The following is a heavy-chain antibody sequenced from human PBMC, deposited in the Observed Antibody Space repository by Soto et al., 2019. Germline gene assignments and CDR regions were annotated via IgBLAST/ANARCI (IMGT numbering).Heavy chain of an antibody. CDR2: IWYDGSNK. CDR1: GFTFSSYG. CDR3: ARSQEGVRSGYAAILDY. J-gene: IGHJ4*02. D-gene: IGHD3-3*01. Sequence: GGSLRLSCAASGFTFSSYGMHWVRQAPGKGLEWVAVIWYDGSNKYYADSVKGRFTISRDNSKNTLYLQMNSLRAEDTAVYYCARSQEGVRSGYAAILDYWGQGTLVTVSS. V-gene: IGHV3-33*01.